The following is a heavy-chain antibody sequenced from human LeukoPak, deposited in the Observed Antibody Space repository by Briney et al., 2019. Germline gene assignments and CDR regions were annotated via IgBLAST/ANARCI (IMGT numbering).Heavy chain of an antibody. J-gene: IGHJ4*02. CDR1: GFTVSDYD. Sequence: GRSLRLSCAASGFTVSDYDMSWIRQAPGKGLEWVSYVSSSGSTIYYADSVKGRFTISSDNAKNSLYLQMNSLRAEDTAVYYCAKDWSPASGRGGYFDYWGQGTLVTVSS. CDR3: AKDWSPASGRGGYFDY. CDR2: VSSSGSTI. V-gene: IGHV3-11*04. D-gene: IGHD6-13*01.